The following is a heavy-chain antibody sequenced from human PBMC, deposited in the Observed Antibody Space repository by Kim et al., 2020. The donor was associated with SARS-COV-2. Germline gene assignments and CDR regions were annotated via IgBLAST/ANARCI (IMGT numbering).Heavy chain of an antibody. CDR3: AREGVGDAFDI. D-gene: IGHD2-15*01. V-gene: IGHV7-4-1*02. J-gene: IGHJ3*02. CDR2: NP. Sequence: NPTYAQGFTGRFVFPLDTSVRTAYLQISSLKAEDTAVYYCAREGVGDAFDIWGQGTMVTVSS.